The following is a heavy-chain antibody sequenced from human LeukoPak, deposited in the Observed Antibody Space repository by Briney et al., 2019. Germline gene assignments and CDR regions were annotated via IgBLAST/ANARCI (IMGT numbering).Heavy chain of an antibody. CDR3: AKDRETTASGTFDY. CDR2: ISEDGRNK. V-gene: IGHV3-30*18. Sequence: GGSLRLSCAASGFTFSNYGMHYVRQAPGKGLEWVAVISEDGRNKNFADSVKGRFTISRDNSHNTLSLQMNSLKPEDTGVYYCAKDRETTASGTFDYWGQGTLVTVSS. CDR1: GFTFSNYG. J-gene: IGHJ4*02. D-gene: IGHD6-13*01.